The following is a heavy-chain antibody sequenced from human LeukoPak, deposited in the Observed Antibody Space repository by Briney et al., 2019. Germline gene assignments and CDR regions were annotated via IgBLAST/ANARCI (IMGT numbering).Heavy chain of an antibody. J-gene: IGHJ6*03. CDR3: ARVPKHGIAAPTNYYYYYMDV. Sequence: QAGGSLGLSCAASGFTFSSYWMSWVRQAPGKGLEWVANIKQDGSEKYYVDSVKGRFTISRDNAKNSLYLQMNSLRAEDTAVYYCARVPKHGIAAPTNYYYYYMDVWGKGTTVTVSS. V-gene: IGHV3-7*01. D-gene: IGHD6-6*01. CDR2: IKQDGSEK. CDR1: GFTFSSYW.